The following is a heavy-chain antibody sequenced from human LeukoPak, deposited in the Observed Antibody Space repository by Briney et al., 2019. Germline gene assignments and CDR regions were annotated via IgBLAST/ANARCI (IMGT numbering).Heavy chain of an antibody. D-gene: IGHD6-19*01. Sequence: GGPLRLSCAASGFTFSDYYMSWIRQAPGKGLEWVSYIDSSGSPIYYTDSVKGRFTISRDNAKKSLYLQMNSLRPEDTAVYYCATSLAVAAYYFDYWGQGTLVTVSS. J-gene: IGHJ4*02. CDR2: IDSSGSPI. CDR1: GFTFSDYY. CDR3: ATSLAVAAYYFDY. V-gene: IGHV3-11*01.